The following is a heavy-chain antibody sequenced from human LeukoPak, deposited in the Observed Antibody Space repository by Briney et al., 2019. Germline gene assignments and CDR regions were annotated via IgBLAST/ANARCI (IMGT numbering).Heavy chain of an antibody. J-gene: IGHJ4*02. CDR3: AKGAGHRTWWMMTVAGTRFDY. CDR2: ISGDGGST. D-gene: IGHD6-19*01. V-gene: IGHV3-43*02. CDR1: GFTFDDYA. Sequence: PGGCLRLSCAASGFTFDDYAMHSVRHAPGKGLEWVSLISGDGGSTYYAGSVKGRFTISRDNSKNSLYLQMNSLRTEDTALYYGAKGAGHRTWWMMTVAGTRFDYRGQGTMVTVSS.